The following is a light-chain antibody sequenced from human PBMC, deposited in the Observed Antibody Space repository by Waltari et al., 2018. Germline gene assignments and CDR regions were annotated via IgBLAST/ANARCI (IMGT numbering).Light chain of an antibody. J-gene: IGKJ1*01. Sequence: EIVLTQSPATLSLSPGEGATLSCRASQSVSTYLACYQQKPGQVPRLLIYGESNRATGSPARFSGSGSGTDFTLTISSLEPEDFAVYYCQQRISWLGWTFGQGTKVEIK. CDR3: QQRISWLGWT. CDR2: GES. CDR1: QSVSTY. V-gene: IGKV3-11*01.